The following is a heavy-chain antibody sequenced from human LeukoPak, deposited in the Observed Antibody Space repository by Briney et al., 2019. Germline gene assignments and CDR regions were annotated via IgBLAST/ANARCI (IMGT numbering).Heavy chain of an antibody. CDR1: GFTFSSYW. D-gene: IGHD6-13*01. J-gene: IGHJ3*02. CDR2: IKQDGSEK. CDR3: ARDASLYSSSWNKNDAFDI. Sequence: GGSLRLSCAASGFTFSSYWMSWVRQAPGKGPEWVANIKQDGSEKYYVDSVKGRFTISRDNAKNSLYLQMNSLRAEDTAVYYCARDASLYSSSWNKNDAFDIWGQGTMVTVSS. V-gene: IGHV3-7*03.